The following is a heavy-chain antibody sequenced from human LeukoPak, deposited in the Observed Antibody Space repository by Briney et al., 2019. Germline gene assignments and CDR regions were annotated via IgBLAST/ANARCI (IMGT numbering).Heavy chain of an antibody. V-gene: IGHV4-59*01. CDR3: ARVSDIVVVPALFDY. D-gene: IGHD2-2*01. CDR1: GGSISSYY. Sequence: SETLSPTCTVSGGSISSYYWSWIRQPPGKGLEWIGYIYYSGSTNYNPSLKSRVTISVDTSKNQFSLKLSSVTAADTAVYYCARVSDIVVVPALFDYWGQGTLVTVSS. J-gene: IGHJ4*02. CDR2: IYYSGST.